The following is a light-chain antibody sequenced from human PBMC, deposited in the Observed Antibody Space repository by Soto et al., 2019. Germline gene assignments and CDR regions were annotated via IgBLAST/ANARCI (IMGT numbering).Light chain of an antibody. CDR2: DTS. V-gene: IGKV3-11*01. J-gene: IGKJ4*01. Sequence: EIVLTQSPATLSLSPGERAIFSCRASQSIGRSLAWYQRRPGQAPRLLIFDTSNRATGIPAQFSGSGSGTDFTLSIRSLEPEDFGVYYCQQHFDWPLTVGGGTKVEMK. CDR3: QQHFDWPLT. CDR1: QSIGRS.